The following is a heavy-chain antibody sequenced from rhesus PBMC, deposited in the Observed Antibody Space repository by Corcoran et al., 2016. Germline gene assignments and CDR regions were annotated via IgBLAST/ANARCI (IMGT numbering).Heavy chain of an antibody. CDR2: INPNGGTP. D-gene: IGHD1-7*02. CDR3: TRPNWNDDLDY. CDR1: GFTFSDDY. Sequence: EVQLVEAGGGLVQPGGSLRLSCAASGFTFSDDYMEWVRQAPGKGLELVGQINPNGGTPFLMNSVKGRFTISRDNAKNTLYLQINSLKIEDTAVYYCTRPNWNDDLDYWGQGVLVTVSS. J-gene: IGHJ4*01. V-gene: IGHV3-10*01.